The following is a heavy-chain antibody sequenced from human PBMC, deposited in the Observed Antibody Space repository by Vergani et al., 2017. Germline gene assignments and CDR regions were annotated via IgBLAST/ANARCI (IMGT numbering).Heavy chain of an antibody. CDR3: ARHRGSGGFFPSSYFYGMDV. J-gene: IGHJ6*02. CDR1: DSSIMTKPY. V-gene: IGHV4-38-2*01. Sequence: QVQLQESGPGLVTPSDTLTLPCDVSDSSIMTKPYWGWFRQSPGKGLEWIGCIPHSGDTHSNSSLKSRVSISIVSSSKFSLSLTSVTAADTAIYSCARHRGSGGFFPSSYFYGMDVWGHGTTVTVSS. D-gene: IGHD3-10*01. CDR2: IPHSGDT.